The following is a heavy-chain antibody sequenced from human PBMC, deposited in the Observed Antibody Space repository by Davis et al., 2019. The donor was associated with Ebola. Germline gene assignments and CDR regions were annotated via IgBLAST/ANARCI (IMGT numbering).Heavy chain of an antibody. J-gene: IGHJ4*02. CDR2: INPNGGDT. V-gene: IGHV1-2*02. Sequence: ASVKVPCKTSGYTFTAHFVHWVRQAPGQGLEWMGWINPNGGDTKYAQKFQDRVTMTSDTPTDTGYLQVNRLRPDDTAIYYCTLAYKDFDYWGQGTLLTVSS. D-gene: IGHD3-16*01. CDR3: TLAYKDFDY. CDR1: GYTFTAHF.